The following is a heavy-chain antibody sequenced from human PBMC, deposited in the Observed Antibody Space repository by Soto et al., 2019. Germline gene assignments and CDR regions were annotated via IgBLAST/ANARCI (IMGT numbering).Heavy chain of an antibody. CDR3: ARSRSFGGVIVISPGRAYYFDY. V-gene: IGHV6-1*01. J-gene: IGHJ4*02. Sequence: SQTLSLTCAISGDSVSSNSAAWNWIRQSPSRGLEWLGRTYYRSTWYNDYAVSVKSRITINPDTSKNQFSLQLNSVTPEDTAVYYCARSRSFGGVIVISPGRAYYFDYWGQGTLVTVSS. CDR1: GDSVSSNSAA. CDR2: TYYRSTWYN. D-gene: IGHD3-16*02.